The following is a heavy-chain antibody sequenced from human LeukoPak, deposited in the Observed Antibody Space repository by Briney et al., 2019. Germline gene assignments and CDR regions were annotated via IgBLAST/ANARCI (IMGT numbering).Heavy chain of an antibody. D-gene: IGHD2-15*01. CDR2: IHYSGDI. Sequence: SETLSLTCTVSGASISTSYWYWIRQPPGKGLEWIGYIHYSGDINYNPSLKSRVTISAYTSKNQLSLKLSSVTAADTAVYYCARVGCSGGSCYPDYWGQGTLVSVSS. CDR1: GASISTSY. J-gene: IGHJ4*02. CDR3: ARVGCSGGSCYPDY. V-gene: IGHV4-59*01.